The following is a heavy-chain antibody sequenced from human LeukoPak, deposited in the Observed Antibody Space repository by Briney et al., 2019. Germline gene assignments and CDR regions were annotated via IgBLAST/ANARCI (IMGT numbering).Heavy chain of an antibody. D-gene: IGHD4-17*01. J-gene: IGHJ4*02. CDR3: ARDRLTTVTTFHFDY. CDR1: GFTFSTYA. V-gene: IGHV3-33*01. Sequence: GGSLRFSCAASGFTFSTYAMHWVRQAPGKGLEWVAVIWSDSTNKYYADSVRGRFTISRDNSKNTLYLQMSSLRAKDTAMYYCARDRLTTVTTFHFDYWGQGTLVTVSS. CDR2: IWSDSTNK.